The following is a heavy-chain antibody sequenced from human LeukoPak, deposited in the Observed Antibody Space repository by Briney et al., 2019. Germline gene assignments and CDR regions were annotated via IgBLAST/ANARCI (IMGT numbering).Heavy chain of an antibody. Sequence: ASVKVSCKVSGYTLTELSMHWVRQAPGKGLEWMGGFDPEDGETIYAQKFQGRVTMTEDTSTDTAYMELSSLRSEDTAVYYCASTMVWGVIEYYYYGMDVWGQGTTVTVSS. CDR2: FDPEDGET. CDR1: GYTLTELS. CDR3: ASTMVWGVIEYYYYGMDV. D-gene: IGHD3-10*01. V-gene: IGHV1-24*01. J-gene: IGHJ6*02.